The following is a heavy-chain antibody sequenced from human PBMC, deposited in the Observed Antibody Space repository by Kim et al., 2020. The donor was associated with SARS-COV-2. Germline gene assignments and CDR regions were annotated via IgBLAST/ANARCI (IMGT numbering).Heavy chain of an antibody. CDR2: INQDESQK. J-gene: IGHJ6*02. CDR3: ARGNAYLGNTHFYWGVDV. Sequence: GGSLRLSCAASGFSLSETWMSWVRQAPGKGLEWVANINQDESQKYYVDSVKGRFTISRDNSKDSLYLQFNSLRAEDTAVYHCARGNAYLGNTHFYWGVDVWGQGTPVIVSS. V-gene: IGHV3-7*03. D-gene: IGHD2-2*01. CDR1: GFSLSETW.